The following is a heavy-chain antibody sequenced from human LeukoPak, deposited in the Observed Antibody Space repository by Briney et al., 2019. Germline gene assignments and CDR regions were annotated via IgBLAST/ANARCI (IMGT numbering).Heavy chain of an antibody. J-gene: IGHJ3*02. Sequence: GASVKVSCKASGYTFTSYGISWVRQAPGQGLEWMGGIIPIFGTANYAQKFQGRVTITADESTSTAYMELSSLRSEDTAVYYCAREVTAIGSDAFDIWGQGTMVTVSS. V-gene: IGHV1-69*13. CDR2: IIPIFGTA. CDR1: GYTFTSYG. CDR3: AREVTAIGSDAFDI. D-gene: IGHD2-21*02.